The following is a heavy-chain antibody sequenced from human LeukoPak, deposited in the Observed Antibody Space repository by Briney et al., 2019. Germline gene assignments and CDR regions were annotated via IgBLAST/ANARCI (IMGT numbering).Heavy chain of an antibody. Sequence: ASVKVSCKASGYTFTSYSISWVRQAPGQGLEWMGWISAYNGNTNYAQKLQGRVTMTTDTSTSTAYMDLRSLRSDGTAVYYSARRTMEMVIAPFDYWGQGTLVTVSS. CDR3: ARRTMEMVIAPFDY. D-gene: IGHD3-22*01. J-gene: IGHJ4*02. CDR2: ISAYNGNT. V-gene: IGHV1-18*01. CDR1: GYTFTSYS.